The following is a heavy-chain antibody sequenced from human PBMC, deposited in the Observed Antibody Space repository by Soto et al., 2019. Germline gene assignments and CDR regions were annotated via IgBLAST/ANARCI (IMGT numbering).Heavy chain of an antibody. CDR3: ARTLPTARRGLYWFDP. V-gene: IGHV1-18*04. D-gene: IGHD6-6*01. J-gene: IGHJ5*02. Sequence: ASVKVSCKXSGYTFTSYGISWVRQAPGQGLEWMGWISAYNGNTNYAQKLQGRVTMTTDTSTSTAYMELRSLRSDDTAVYYCARTLPTARRGLYWFDPWGQGTLVTVSS. CDR1: GYTFTSYG. CDR2: ISAYNGNT.